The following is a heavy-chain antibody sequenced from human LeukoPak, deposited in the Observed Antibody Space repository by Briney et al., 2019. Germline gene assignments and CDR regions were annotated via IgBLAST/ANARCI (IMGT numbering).Heavy chain of an antibody. J-gene: IGHJ4*02. CDR2: MNPNSGNT. CDR3: ASTPRLSSSDESPPE. CDR1: GYTFTSYD. V-gene: IGHV1-8*01. D-gene: IGHD2-15*01. Sequence: ASVTVSCKASGYTFTSYDINWVRQATGQGLEWMGWMNPNSGNTGYAQKFQGRVTMTRNTSISTAYMELSSLRSEDTAVYYCASTPRLSSSDESPPEWGQGTLVTVSS.